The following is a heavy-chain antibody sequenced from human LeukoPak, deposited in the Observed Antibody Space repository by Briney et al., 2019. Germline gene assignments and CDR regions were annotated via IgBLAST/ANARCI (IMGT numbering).Heavy chain of an antibody. CDR3: AKDIVLRYFDWLLMDTYYYGMDV. V-gene: IGHV3-30*18. CDR1: GFTFSSYG. Sequence: GGSLRLSCAASGFTFSSYGMHWVRQAPGKGLEWVAVISYDGSNKYYADSVKGRFTISRDNSENTLYLQMNSLRAEDTAVYYCAKDIVLRYFDWLLMDTYYYGMDVWGQGTTVTVSS. D-gene: IGHD3-9*01. J-gene: IGHJ6*02. CDR2: ISYDGSNK.